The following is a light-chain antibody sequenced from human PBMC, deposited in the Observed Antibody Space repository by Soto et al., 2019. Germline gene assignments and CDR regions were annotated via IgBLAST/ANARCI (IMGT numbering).Light chain of an antibody. V-gene: IGKV3-20*01. CDR1: QSIRSER. CDR2: DAS. Sequence: EIVLTQSPNTLSLSPGERATLSCRASQSIRSERLAWYQQKPGQAPRLVMFDASNRASGTPESFSGSGSGTDFTLTITRLEPEDFAVYYCQEYHGPPITFGLGTRLEIK. CDR3: QEYHGPPIT. J-gene: IGKJ5*01.